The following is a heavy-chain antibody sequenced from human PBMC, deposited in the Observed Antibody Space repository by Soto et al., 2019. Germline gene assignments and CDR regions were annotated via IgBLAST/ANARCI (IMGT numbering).Heavy chain of an antibody. D-gene: IGHD3-10*01. Sequence: ASVKVSCKASGYMFVTYGINWVRQAPGQGLECMGWISAYNGNTKYAQNLQGRVTMTTXAXTSXAXMEMXSLRSDDTDVYYCARDLDGSGSYYTDYWG. J-gene: IGHJ4*01. V-gene: IGHV1-18*01. CDR3: ARDLDGSGSYYTDY. CDR2: ISAYNGNT. CDR1: GYMFVTYG.